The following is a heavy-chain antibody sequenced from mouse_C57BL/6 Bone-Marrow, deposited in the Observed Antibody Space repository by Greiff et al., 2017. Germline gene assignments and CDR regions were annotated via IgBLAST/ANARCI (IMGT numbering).Heavy chain of an antibody. CDR1: GYAFTNYL. CDR2: INPGSGGT. Sequence: LQESGAELVRPGTSVKVSCKASGYAFTNYLIEWVKQRPGQGLEWIGVINPGSGGTNYNEKFKGKATLTADKSSSTAYMQLSSLTSEDSAVYFCARGGTTGFAYWGQGTLVTVSA. V-gene: IGHV1-54*01. J-gene: IGHJ3*01. D-gene: IGHD1-1*01. CDR3: ARGGTTGFAY.